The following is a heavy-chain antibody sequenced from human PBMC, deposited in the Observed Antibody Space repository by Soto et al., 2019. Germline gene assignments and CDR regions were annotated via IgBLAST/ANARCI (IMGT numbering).Heavy chain of an antibody. D-gene: IGHD6-13*01. CDR2: IYHSGTT. CDR1: GGSISNSNW. Sequence: QVQLQESGPGLVKPSGTLSLTCVVSGGSISNSNWWSWVRQPPGKGLERIGEIYHSGTTNYSPSLKSRLAISVDRSKNHLSLTRTSVTAADTAVYYCAFPATADFDYWGQGTLVIVSS. J-gene: IGHJ4*02. CDR3: AFPATADFDY. V-gene: IGHV4-4*02.